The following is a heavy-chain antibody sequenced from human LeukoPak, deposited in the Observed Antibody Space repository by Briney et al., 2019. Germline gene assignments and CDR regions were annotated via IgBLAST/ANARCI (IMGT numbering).Heavy chain of an antibody. V-gene: IGHV3-20*04. CDR2: INWNGGST. D-gene: IGHD6-13*01. CDR3: ARDDVGSSWYAVDY. J-gene: IGHJ4*02. CDR1: GFTFDDYG. Sequence: PGGSLRLSCAASGFTFDDYGMSWVRQAPGKGLEWVSAINWNGGSTGYADSVKGRFTISRDNAKNSLYLQMNSLRAEDTALYYCARDDVGSSWYAVDYWGQGTLVTVSS.